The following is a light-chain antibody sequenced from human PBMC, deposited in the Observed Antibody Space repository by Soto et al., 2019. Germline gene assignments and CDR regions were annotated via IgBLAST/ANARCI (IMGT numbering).Light chain of an antibody. J-gene: IGKJ4*01. V-gene: IGKV3-15*01. Sequence: EIVMTQSPSTLSVSPGERATLSCRASQSVGRNLAWYQQKPGQAPRLLIYGASTRATGIPARFSGSGSGTAFTLTISSLQYEDFAIYYCLQYNHWPPLTFGGGTKVEIK. CDR3: LQYNHWPPLT. CDR1: QSVGRN. CDR2: GAS.